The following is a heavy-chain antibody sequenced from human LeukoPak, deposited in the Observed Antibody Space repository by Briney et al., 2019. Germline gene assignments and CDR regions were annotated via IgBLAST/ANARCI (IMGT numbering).Heavy chain of an antibody. CDR2: ISGSGGST. D-gene: IGHD3-3*01. Sequence: GALRLSCAASGFTVSSNYMNWVRQAPGKGLEWVSAISGSGGSTFYADSVKGRFTISRDNSKSTLYMQMNSLRAEDTAVYYCAKPAAYDFWSGDAFDIWGQGTMVTVSS. V-gene: IGHV3-23*01. J-gene: IGHJ3*02. CDR3: AKPAAYDFWSGDAFDI. CDR1: GFTVSSNY.